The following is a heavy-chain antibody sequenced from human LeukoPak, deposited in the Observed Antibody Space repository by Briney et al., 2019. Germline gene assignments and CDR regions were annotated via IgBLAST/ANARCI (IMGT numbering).Heavy chain of an antibody. D-gene: IGHD2-2*01. J-gene: IGHJ4*02. V-gene: IGHV1-24*01. CDR1: AYTLTELS. Sequence: GASVKVSCKVSAYTLTELSMHWVRQAPGKGLEWMGGFDPEDGETIYAQKFQGRVTMTEDTSTDTAYMELSSLRSEDTAVYYCATAWLPGRYCSSTSCPFDYWGQGTLVTVSS. CDR3: ATAWLPGRYCSSTSCPFDY. CDR2: FDPEDGET.